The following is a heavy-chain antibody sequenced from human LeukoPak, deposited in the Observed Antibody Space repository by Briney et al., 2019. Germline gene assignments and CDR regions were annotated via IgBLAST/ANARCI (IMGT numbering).Heavy chain of an antibody. CDR3: ARVESGWYLDY. J-gene: IGHJ4*02. V-gene: IGHV3-64*01. D-gene: IGHD6-19*01. Sequence: GGSLRLSCAASGFTFSSYAMHWVRQAPGKGLEYASAISSNGGSTYYANSVKGRFTISRDNSKNTLHLQMGSLRAEDMAVYYCARVESGWYLDYWGQGTLVTVSS. CDR2: ISSNGGST. CDR1: GFTFSSYA.